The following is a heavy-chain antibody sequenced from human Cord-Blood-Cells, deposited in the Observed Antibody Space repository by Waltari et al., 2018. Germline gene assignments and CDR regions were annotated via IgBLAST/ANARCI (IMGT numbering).Heavy chain of an antibody. J-gene: IGHJ3*02. D-gene: IGHD3-3*01. CDR3: ARDRPLYSYYDFWSGYYDAFDI. V-gene: IGHV4-38-2*02. CDR1: GYSISSGYY. Sequence: QVQLQESGPGLVKPSEILSLTCAVSGYSISSGYYWGWIRQIPGKGPVGIGSIYHSGSTYYNPSLKSRVTISVDTSKNQFSLKLSSVTAADTAVYYCARDRPLYSYYDFWSGYYDAFDIWGQGTMVTVSS. CDR2: IYHSGST.